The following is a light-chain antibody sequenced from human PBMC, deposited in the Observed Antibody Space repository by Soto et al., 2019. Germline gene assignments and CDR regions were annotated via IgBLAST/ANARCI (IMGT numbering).Light chain of an antibody. Sequence: QSVLNQPASVSGAPGQSITISCTGTSSDVGGYNYVCWYQQHPGKAPKLMIFEVNSRPSGVSNRFSGSKSGNTASLTISGLQAEDEADYYCSSYTSSGLYVFGTGTKVTVL. V-gene: IGLV2-14*01. CDR1: SSDVGGYNY. CDR3: SSYTSSGLYV. J-gene: IGLJ1*01. CDR2: EVN.